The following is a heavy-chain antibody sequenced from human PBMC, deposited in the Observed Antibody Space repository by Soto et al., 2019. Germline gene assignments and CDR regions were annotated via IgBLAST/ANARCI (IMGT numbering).Heavy chain of an antibody. V-gene: IGHV1-2*02. CDR3: ARERDEAYYDILTGYSNSIYYYYGMDV. CDR2: INPNSGGT. J-gene: IGHJ6*02. CDR1: GYTFTGYY. Sequence: ASVKVSCKASGYTFTGYYMHWVRQAPGQGPEWMGWINPNSGGTNYAQKFQGRVTMTRDTSISTAYMELSRLRSDDTAVYYCARERDEAYYDILTGYSNSIYYYYGMDVWGQGTTVTVSS. D-gene: IGHD3-9*01.